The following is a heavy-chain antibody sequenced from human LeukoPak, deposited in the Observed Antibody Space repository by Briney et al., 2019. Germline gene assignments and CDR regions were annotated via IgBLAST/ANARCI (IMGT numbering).Heavy chain of an antibody. CDR1: GYTFTSYA. D-gene: IGHD2-2*01. J-gene: IGHJ4*02. CDR2: INAGNGNT. V-gene: IGHV1-3*01. CDR3: ARVQSAYCSSSSCYGGYFDC. Sequence: AASVKVSCKASGYTFTSYAMHWVRQAPGQRPEWMGWINAGNGNTKYSQKFQGRVTITRDTSASTAYMELSSLRPEDTAVYYCARVQSAYCSSSSCYGGYFDCWGQGTLVTVSS.